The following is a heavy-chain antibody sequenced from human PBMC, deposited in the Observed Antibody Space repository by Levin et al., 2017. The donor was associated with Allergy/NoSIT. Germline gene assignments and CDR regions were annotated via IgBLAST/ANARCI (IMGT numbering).Heavy chain of an antibody. Sequence: GGSLRLSCAASGFILRTSDMNWVRQAPGKGLEWISFITKPSRTISYADSVKGRFTVSRDNVKNLLYLDMNSLRAEDTAVYYCVTDESGDEDFDYWGQGTLVTVSS. CDR3: VTDESGDEDFDY. J-gene: IGHJ4*02. V-gene: IGHV3-48*01. CDR2: ITKPSRTI. D-gene: IGHD7-27*01. CDR1: GFILRTSD.